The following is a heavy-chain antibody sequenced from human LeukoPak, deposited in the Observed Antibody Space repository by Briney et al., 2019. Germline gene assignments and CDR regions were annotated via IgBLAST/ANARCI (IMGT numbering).Heavy chain of an antibody. D-gene: IGHD1-26*01. CDR2: TYYMSKCYS. CDR3: RRGDHGSVTSLFRH. Sequence: SQTLSLTSALSGDRVSSNSATWSSIRQSPSRGLEGLGRTYYMSKCYSDYAVYVQGRLTINTDTSRNHFSQHLTSVTREDTAVYYCRRGDHGSVTSLFRHWGQGTLVTVS. J-gene: IGHJ1*01. CDR1: GDRVSSNSAT. V-gene: IGHV6-1*01.